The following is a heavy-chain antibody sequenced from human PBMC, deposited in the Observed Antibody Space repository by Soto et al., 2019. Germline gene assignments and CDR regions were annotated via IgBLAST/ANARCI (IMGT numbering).Heavy chain of an antibody. J-gene: IGHJ6*02. CDR2: ISPDNGNT. CDR1: GYTFTIYG. D-gene: IGHD5-12*01. V-gene: IGHV1-18*01. CDR3: ARALGYSGYAGMDV. Sequence: QVQLVQSGGEVKKPGASVKVSCKASGYTFTIYGINWVRQAPGQGLEGMGWISPDNGNTNYAQKLQGRVTMTTDTSTSTAYMELRSLRSDDTAVSYCARALGYSGYAGMDVWGQGTAVTVSS.